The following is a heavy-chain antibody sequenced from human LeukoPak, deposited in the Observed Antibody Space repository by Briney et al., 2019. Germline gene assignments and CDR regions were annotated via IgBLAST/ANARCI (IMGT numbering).Heavy chain of an antibody. CDR1: GGSISSYY. J-gene: IGHJ6*02. V-gene: IGHV4-4*07. CDR3: ARDNYYYGMDV. Sequence: SETLSLTCTVSGGSISSYYWSWIRQPAGKGLEWIGRIYTSGSTNHNPSLKSRVTMSVDTPKNQFSLKLSSVTAADTAAYYCARDNYYYGMDVWGQGTTVTVSS. CDR2: IYTSGST.